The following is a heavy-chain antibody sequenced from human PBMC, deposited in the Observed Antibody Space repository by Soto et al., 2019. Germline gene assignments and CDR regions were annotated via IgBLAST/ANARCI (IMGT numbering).Heavy chain of an antibody. D-gene: IGHD3-16*01. Sequence: EVQLVESGGGLVQPGGSLRLSCAASGFTGSTKYMSWVLQAPGTWLEWVSVIYSGGSTFYADSVRGRFTIARDNSNNTVNLHMNSLRAEDTAVYYCARAPWAADYWGQGTLVTVSS. V-gene: IGHV3-66*01. CDR1: GFTGSTKY. CDR3: ARAPWAADY. J-gene: IGHJ4*02. CDR2: IYSGGST.